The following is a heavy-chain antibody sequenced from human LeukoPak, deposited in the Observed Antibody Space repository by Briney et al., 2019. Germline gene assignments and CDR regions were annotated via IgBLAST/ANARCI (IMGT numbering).Heavy chain of an antibody. D-gene: IGHD3-9*01. V-gene: IGHV3-30*02. J-gene: IGHJ6*03. CDR1: EFTFSSYG. CDR3: AKDISYYYYYYMDV. CDR2: IRYDGSNK. Sequence: GGSLRLSCAASEFTFSSYGMHWVRQAPGKGLEWVAFIRYDGSNKYYADSVKGRFTISRDNSKNTLYLQMNSLRAEDTAVYYCAKDISYYYYYYMDVWGKGTTVTISS.